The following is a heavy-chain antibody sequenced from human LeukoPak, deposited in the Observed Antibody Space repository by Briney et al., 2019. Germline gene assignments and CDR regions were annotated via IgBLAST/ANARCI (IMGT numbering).Heavy chain of an antibody. CDR2: IRDSGAT. Sequence: GGSLRLSCAGSGFSVSNYYMNWVRQAPGKGLEWVSLIRDSGATFYADSVKGRFTISRDNSKNTIYLQMNRLRVEDTAVYFCARDRAVTQVWVEFDSWGRGTLVTVSS. J-gene: IGHJ5*01. D-gene: IGHD3-16*01. CDR3: ARDRAVTQVWVEFDS. CDR1: GFSVSNYY. V-gene: IGHV3-66*03.